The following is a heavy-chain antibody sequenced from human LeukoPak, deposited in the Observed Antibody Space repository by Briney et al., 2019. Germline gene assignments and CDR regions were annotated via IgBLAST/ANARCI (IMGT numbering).Heavy chain of an antibody. J-gene: IGHJ5*02. D-gene: IGHD4-17*01. Sequence: GESLTLSCAASGLPLRSYGMLWLRQAPGKGLEWVAFISYGGSHKYYSDSVKARFSISRDNSKNTLYLQMNSLRADDPAVYYCAKGARGDTVTSIVGLNWFDPWGQGTLVTVSS. CDR2: ISYGGSHK. CDR1: GLPLRSYG. CDR3: AKGARGDTVTSIVGLNWFDP. V-gene: IGHV3-30*18.